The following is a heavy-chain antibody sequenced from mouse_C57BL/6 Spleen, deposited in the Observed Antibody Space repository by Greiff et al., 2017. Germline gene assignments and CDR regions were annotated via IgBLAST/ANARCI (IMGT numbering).Heavy chain of an antibody. CDR3: ARGAGGYFDV. Sequence: EVKLMETGPELVKPGASVKIPCKASGYTFTDYNMDWVKQSHGKSLEWIGDINPNNGGTIYNQKFKGKATLTVDKSSSTAFMERRSLTSEDTAVYYCARGAGGYFDVWGTGTTGTVSS. V-gene: IGHV1-18*01. J-gene: IGHJ1*03. CDR2: INPNNGGT. CDR1: GYTFTDYN.